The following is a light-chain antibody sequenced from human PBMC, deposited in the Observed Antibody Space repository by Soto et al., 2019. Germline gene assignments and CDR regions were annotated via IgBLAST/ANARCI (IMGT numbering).Light chain of an antibody. J-gene: IGKJ3*01. Sequence: EIVLTQSPGTLPLSPGERATLSCRASQSVSSSYLAWYQQKPGQAPRLLIYATSNRATGIPDRFSGSGSGADFTLTISRLEPEDFAVYYCQQYGNSPVFTFGPGTKVDIK. CDR1: QSVSSSY. CDR3: QQYGNSPVFT. CDR2: ATS. V-gene: IGKV3-20*01.